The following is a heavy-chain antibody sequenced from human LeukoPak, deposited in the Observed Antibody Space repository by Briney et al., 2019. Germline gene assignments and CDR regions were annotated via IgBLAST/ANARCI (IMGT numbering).Heavy chain of an antibody. CDR3: AKDGTRYDRSGYYSHLDY. V-gene: IGHV3-9*03. D-gene: IGHD3-22*01. J-gene: IGHJ4*02. Sequence: GGSLRLSCAASGLTFDDYAMHWVRQAKGKGGEGVSGISWNSGSIGYADSLNGRFTISRDNAKNSLYLQMNSLRADDMALYYCAKDGTRYDRSGYYSHLDYWGQGRLVTVSS. CDR2: ISWNSGSI. CDR1: GLTFDDYA.